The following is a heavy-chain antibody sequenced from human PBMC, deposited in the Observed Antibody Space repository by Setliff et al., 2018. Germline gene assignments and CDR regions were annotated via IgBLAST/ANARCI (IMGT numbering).Heavy chain of an antibody. Sequence: SETLSLTCAVSGGSLNSGSYYWSWIRQSTERGLEWLGRLHTSGSTTYNPALNSRVTISVDTSTNQFSLRLTSLTAADTAVYFCARDNTILGATDHWGQGALVTV. CDR3: ARDNTILGATDH. CDR1: GGSLNSGSYY. J-gene: IGHJ5*02. CDR2: LHTSGST. V-gene: IGHV4-61*02. D-gene: IGHD1-26*01.